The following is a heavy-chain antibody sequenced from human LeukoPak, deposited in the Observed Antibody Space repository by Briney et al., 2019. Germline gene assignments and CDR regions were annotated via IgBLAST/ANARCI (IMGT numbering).Heavy chain of an antibody. V-gene: IGHV1-8*01. D-gene: IGHD1-1*01. J-gene: IGHJ6*02. Sequence: ASVKVSCKASGYIFPNYDINWVRQATGQGLEWMGWMNPKTGNTGYAQKFQGRVTMTRDTSTNTAYVELSSLRLEDTAVYYCARDNYPYGLDVWGQGTTVTVSS. CDR3: ARDNYPYGLDV. CDR2: MNPKTGNT. CDR1: GYIFPNYD.